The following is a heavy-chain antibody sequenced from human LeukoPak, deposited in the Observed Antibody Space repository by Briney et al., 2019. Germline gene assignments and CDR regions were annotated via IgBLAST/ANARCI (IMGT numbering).Heavy chain of an antibody. D-gene: IGHD4-17*01. CDR2: ISSSGSTI. CDR3: ARNTDVYGDYCGY. CDR1: GFTFSSYG. J-gene: IGHJ4*02. V-gene: IGHV3-48*04. Sequence: GGSLRLSCAASGFTFSSYGMSWVRQAPGKGLEWVSYISSSGSTIYYADSVKGRFTISRDNAKNSLYLQMNSLRAEDTAVYYCARNTDVYGDYCGYWGQGTLVTVSS.